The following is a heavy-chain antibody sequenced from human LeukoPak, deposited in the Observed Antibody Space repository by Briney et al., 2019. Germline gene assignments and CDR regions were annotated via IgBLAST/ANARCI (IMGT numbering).Heavy chain of an antibody. Sequence: SETLSLTCTVSGGSLSGSYWAWIRQPPGKGLEWIGYIFYSGNPNYNPSLKSRISMSVDTSKNQFSLNLNSVTAAAKAVYYWAGSGTLTAYLHWGQGALVTVSS. D-gene: IGHD3-9*01. CDR1: GGSLSGSY. CDR2: IFYSGNP. J-gene: IGHJ4*02. V-gene: IGHV4-59*01. CDR3: AGSGTLTAYLH.